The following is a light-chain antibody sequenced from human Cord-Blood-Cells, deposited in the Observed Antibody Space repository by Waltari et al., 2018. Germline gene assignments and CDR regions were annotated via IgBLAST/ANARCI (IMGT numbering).Light chain of an antibody. CDR1: SSDVGSYNL. Sequence: QSALTQPASVSGSPGQSITIPCTGTSSDVGSYNLVSWYQQHPGKAPKLMIYEGSKRPSGVSNRFSGSKSGNTASLTISGLQAEDEADHYCCSYAGSSTWVFGGGTKLTVL. CDR2: EGS. V-gene: IGLV2-23*01. CDR3: CSYAGSSTWV. J-gene: IGLJ3*02.